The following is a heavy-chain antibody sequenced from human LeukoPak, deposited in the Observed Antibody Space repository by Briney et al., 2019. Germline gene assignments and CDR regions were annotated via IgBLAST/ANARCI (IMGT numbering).Heavy chain of an antibody. CDR3: AGDRDIVVVPAPATLDY. CDR2: IIPIFGTA. Sequence: SVKVSCTASGGTFSSYAISWVRQAPGQGLEWMGGIIPIFGTANYAQKFQGRVTITADESTSTAYMELSSLRSEDTAVYYCAGDRDIVVVPAPATLDYWGQGTLVTVSS. V-gene: IGHV1-69*13. CDR1: GGTFSSYA. J-gene: IGHJ4*02. D-gene: IGHD2-2*01.